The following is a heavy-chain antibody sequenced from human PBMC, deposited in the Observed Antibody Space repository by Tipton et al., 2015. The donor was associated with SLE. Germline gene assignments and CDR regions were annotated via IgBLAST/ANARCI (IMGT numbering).Heavy chain of an antibody. CDR1: GGSISSYY. CDR2: IYYSGST. D-gene: IGHD4-17*01. J-gene: IGHJ6*02. CDR3: ARHGTTVTTWDYYGMDV. V-gene: IGHV4-59*08. Sequence: GLVKPSETLSLTCTVSGGSISSYYWSWIRQPPGKGLEWIGYIYYSGSTNYNPSLKSRVTISVDTSKNQFSLKLSSVTAAGTAVYYCARHGTTVTTWDYYGMDVWGQGTTVTVSS.